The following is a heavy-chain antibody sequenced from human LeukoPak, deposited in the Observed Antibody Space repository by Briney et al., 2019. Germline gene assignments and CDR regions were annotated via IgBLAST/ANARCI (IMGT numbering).Heavy chain of an antibody. CDR1: GLNFDDSA. V-gene: IGHV3-43*02. Sequence: GGSLRLSCVASGLNFDDSAMHWVRQAPGHGLEWVSLISADGGSTFSADSVKGRFSISRDNSKNSLYLQMNSLRSEDTAMYYCAKESGKFDYWGQGTLVAVSS. J-gene: IGHJ4*02. CDR3: AKESGKFDY. CDR2: ISADGGST.